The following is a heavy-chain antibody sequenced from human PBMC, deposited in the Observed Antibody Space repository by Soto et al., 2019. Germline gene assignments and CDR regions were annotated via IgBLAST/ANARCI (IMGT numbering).Heavy chain of an antibody. CDR2: IIPFIGTA. CDR3: AWGVMTTVHASYYYGMDV. CDR1: GGTFSSYA. Sequence: QVQLVQSGAEVKKPGSSVTVSCKASGGTFSSYAISWVRQAPGQGLEWMGRIIPFIGTANYAQKFQGRVTITADESTSTAYMELTSLRTEDTDVYYCAWGVMTTVHASYYYGMDVWGQGTTVTVSS. V-gene: IGHV1-69*18. D-gene: IGHD4-4*01. J-gene: IGHJ6*02.